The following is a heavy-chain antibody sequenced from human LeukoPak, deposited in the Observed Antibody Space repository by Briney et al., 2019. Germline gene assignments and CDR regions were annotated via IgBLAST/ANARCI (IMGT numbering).Heavy chain of an antibody. CDR2: IIPIVDVT. CDR1: GGTFSNFA. J-gene: IGHJ4*02. D-gene: IGHD3-10*01. V-gene: IGHV1-69*04. Sequence: SVKVSCNASGGTFSNFAFSWVRQAPGQGLQWVGRIIPIVDVTSYAQNFKGRVTITADESTTTAYMELSSLRSEDTAVYYCAREMGDREFYFDYWGQGTLVTVSS. CDR3: AREMGDREFYFDY.